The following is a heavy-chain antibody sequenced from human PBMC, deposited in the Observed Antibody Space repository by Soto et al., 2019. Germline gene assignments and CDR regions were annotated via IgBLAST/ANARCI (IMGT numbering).Heavy chain of an antibody. V-gene: IGHV1-2*07. Sequence: QVLLVQSGAEVKKPGASVKVSCKPFGYTFTAYYIHWVRQAPGQGLECVGWVDPRSGATNYAHRFQGRVVMTRDVFVHTAYMELRGLTSDETASYYCATDGAGAYAFWGQGTLVTVSS. CDR2: VDPRSGAT. D-gene: IGHD3-16*01. CDR1: GYTFTAYY. J-gene: IGHJ4*01. CDR3: ATDGAGAYAF.